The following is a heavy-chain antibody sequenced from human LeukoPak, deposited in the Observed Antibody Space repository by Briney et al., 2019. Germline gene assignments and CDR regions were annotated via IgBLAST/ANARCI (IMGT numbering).Heavy chain of an antibody. D-gene: IGHD3-10*01. CDR2: ISSSGSTI. J-gene: IGHJ4*02. CDR1: GFTFSDYY. V-gene: IGHV3-11*04. CDR3: ATPETYYYGSGSFNY. Sequence: GGSLRLSCAASGFTFSDYYMSWIRQAPGKGLEWVSYISSSGSTIYYADSVKGRFTISRDNAKNSLYLQMNSLRAEDTAVYYCATPETYYYGSGSFNYWGQGTLVTVSS.